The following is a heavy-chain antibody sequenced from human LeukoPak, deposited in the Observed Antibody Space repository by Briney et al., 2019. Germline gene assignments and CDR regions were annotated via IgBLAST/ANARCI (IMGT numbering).Heavy chain of an antibody. Sequence: GASVKVSCKASGYNFLSYGINWVRQAPGQGLEWMGWIRPHTGETNSAQRFQDRVTMTTDTSTTTAYMELRSLRFDDTAVYYCARDRGGKGSAIFYWGQGSLVTVSS. V-gene: IGHV1-18*01. CDR1: GYNFLSYG. D-gene: IGHD2-2*01. J-gene: IGHJ4*02. CDR2: IRPHTGET. CDR3: ARDRGGKGSAIFY.